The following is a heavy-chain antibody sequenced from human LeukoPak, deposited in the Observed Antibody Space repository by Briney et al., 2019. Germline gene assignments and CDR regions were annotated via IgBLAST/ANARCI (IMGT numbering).Heavy chain of an antibody. CDR1: GGSFSTYY. CDR2: INHSGST. J-gene: IGHJ5*02. CDR3: ARYQDCSGGSCPWFDP. Sequence: NPSETLSLTCAVYGGSFSTYYWTWIRQPPGKGLEWIGEINHSGSTNYNPSLKSRVTISVDTSKNQFSLKLTSVTAADTAVYYCARYQDCSGGSCPWFDPWGQGTLVTVSS. D-gene: IGHD2-15*01. V-gene: IGHV4-34*01.